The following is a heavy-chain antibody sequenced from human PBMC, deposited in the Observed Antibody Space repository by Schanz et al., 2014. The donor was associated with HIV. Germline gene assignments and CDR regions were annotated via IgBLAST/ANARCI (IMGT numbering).Heavy chain of an antibody. CDR2: ISYDGSNK. CDR3: AKDLVTMAHYYYYYGMDV. CDR1: GFAFSNYG. J-gene: IGHJ6*02. D-gene: IGHD3-10*01. V-gene: IGHV3-30*18. Sequence: QVQLVESGGGVVQPGRSLRLSCAASGFAFSNYGMHWARQAPGKGLEWVAVISYDGSNKYYADSVKGRFTISRDNSKNTLYLQMNSLRAEDTAVYYCAKDLVTMAHYYYYYGMDVWGQGTTVTVSS.